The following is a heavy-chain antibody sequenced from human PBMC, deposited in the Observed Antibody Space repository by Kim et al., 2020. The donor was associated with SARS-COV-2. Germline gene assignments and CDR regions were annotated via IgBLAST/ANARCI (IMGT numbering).Heavy chain of an antibody. CDR1: GYSISSGYY. Sequence: SETLSLTCTVSGYSISSGYYWGWIRQPPGKGLEWIGSIYHSGSTYYNPSLKSRVTISVDTSKNQFSLKLSSVTAADTAVYYCAGYILTGLDAFDIWGQGTMVTVSS. J-gene: IGHJ3*02. V-gene: IGHV4-38-2*02. CDR2: IYHSGST. CDR3: AGYILTGLDAFDI. D-gene: IGHD3-9*01.